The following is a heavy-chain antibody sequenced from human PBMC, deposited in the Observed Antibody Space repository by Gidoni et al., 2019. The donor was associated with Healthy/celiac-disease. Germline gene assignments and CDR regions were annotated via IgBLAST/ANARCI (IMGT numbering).Heavy chain of an antibody. CDR1: GYTFTSYD. CDR2: RNPNSGNT. Sequence: QVQLVQSGAEVKKPGASVKVSCKASGYTFTSYDINWMRQATGQGLEWMGWRNPNSGNTGYAQKFQGRVTMTRNTSISTAYMELSSLRSEDTAVYYCAILMGITGTEYYFDYWGQGTLVTVSS. J-gene: IGHJ4*02. V-gene: IGHV1-8*01. D-gene: IGHD1-7*01. CDR3: AILMGITGTEYYFDY.